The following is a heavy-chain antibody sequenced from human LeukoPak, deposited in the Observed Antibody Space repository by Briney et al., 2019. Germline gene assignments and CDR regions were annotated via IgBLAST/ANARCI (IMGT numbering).Heavy chain of an antibody. V-gene: IGHV1-2*06. Sequence: ASVKVSCKASGYSFVGYHMHWVRPAPGQGLEWMGRINPNSGGTNYAQKFQGRVTMTRDTSISTAYMELSRLTSDDTAVYYCAPEYSSTWYHLDYWGQGTLVTVSS. D-gene: IGHD6-13*01. CDR1: GYSFVGYH. CDR2: INPNSGGT. CDR3: APEYSSTWYHLDY. J-gene: IGHJ4*02.